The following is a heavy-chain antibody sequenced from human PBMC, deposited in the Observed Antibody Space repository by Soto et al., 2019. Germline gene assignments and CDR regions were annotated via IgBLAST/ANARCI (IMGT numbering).Heavy chain of an antibody. CDR3: AAVSTTNPEPRSPNDY. CDR2: IVVGSGNT. CDR1: GVTFTSSA. J-gene: IGHJ4*02. D-gene: IGHD1-7*01. V-gene: IGHV1-58*01. Sequence: SVKVSCKASGVTFTSSAVQWVRQARGQRLEWIGWIVVGSGNTNYAQKFQERVTITRDMSTSTAYMELSSLRSEDTAVYYCAAVSTTNPEPRSPNDYWGQGTLVTVSS.